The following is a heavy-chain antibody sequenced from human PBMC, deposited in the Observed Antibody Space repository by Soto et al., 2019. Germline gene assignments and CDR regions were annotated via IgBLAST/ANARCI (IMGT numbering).Heavy chain of an antibody. J-gene: IGHJ4*02. CDR2: VKSSANGGAI. V-gene: IGHV3-15*07. CDR1: GFTFNGAW. CDR3: SADLPDWGAYAFDY. Sequence: PGGSLILSCAASGFTFNGAWMNWVRQAPGKGLEWVGRVKSSANGGAIDYAAPVEGRFTISRDDSKNTLYLQMNSLITEDTAFYYCSADLPDWGAYAFDYWGQGTLVTVSS. D-gene: IGHD3-16*01.